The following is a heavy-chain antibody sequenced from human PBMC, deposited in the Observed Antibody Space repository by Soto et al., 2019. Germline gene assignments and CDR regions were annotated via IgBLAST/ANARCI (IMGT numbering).Heavy chain of an antibody. CDR3: ARLVLPRGYYYYYGMDV. V-gene: IGHV5-10-1*01. CDR1: GYSFTSYW. Sequence: VESLKISCKGSGYSFTSYWISWVRQMPGKGLEWMGRIDPSDSYTNYSPSFQGHVTISADKSISTAYLQWSSLKASDTAMYYCARLVLPRGYYYYYGMDVWGQGTTVTVS. CDR2: IDPSDSYT. D-gene: IGHD3-10*01. J-gene: IGHJ6*02.